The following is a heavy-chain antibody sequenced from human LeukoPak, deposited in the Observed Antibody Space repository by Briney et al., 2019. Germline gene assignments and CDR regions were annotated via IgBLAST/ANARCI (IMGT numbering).Heavy chain of an antibody. Sequence: SETLSLTCSVSGASINNYYWTWIRQPPGKGLEWIGYVYHTGASGYHPSLKSRVAMSLDTSKNQVSLNLRSVTAADTAVYFCTRVVNGGHFDYWGQGSLVTVSS. D-gene: IGHD2-8*01. CDR3: TRVVNGGHFDY. CDR2: VYHTGAS. V-gene: IGHV4-59*01. CDR1: GASINNYY. J-gene: IGHJ4*02.